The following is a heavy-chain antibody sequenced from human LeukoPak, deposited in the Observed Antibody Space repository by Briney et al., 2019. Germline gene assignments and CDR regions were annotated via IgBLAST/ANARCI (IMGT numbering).Heavy chain of an antibody. CDR3: ARDPSRRYTYGYGDS. J-gene: IGHJ4*02. D-gene: IGHD5-18*01. V-gene: IGHV3-7*01. CDR2: INQDGSEK. CDR1: GFTFSGYW. Sequence: GGSLRLSCAASGFTFSGYWMNWVRQPPGKGLGWVANINQDGSEKYYVDSVKGRFTISRDNARRSLYLQMNSLRAEDTGLYYCARDPSRRYTYGYGDSWGQGTLVTVSS.